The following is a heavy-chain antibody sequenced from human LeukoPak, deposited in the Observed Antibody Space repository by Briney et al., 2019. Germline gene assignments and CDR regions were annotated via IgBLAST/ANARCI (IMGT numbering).Heavy chain of an antibody. CDR2: FNHSGST. CDR1: GGSFSGYY. Sequence: PSETLSLTCAVYGGSFSGYYWSWIRQPPGKGLEWIGEFNHSGSTNYNPSLKSRVAISVDTSKNQFSLKLSSVTAADTAVYYCARAPRRPAPFDYWGQGTLVTVSS. V-gene: IGHV4-34*01. J-gene: IGHJ4*02. CDR3: ARAPRRPAPFDY.